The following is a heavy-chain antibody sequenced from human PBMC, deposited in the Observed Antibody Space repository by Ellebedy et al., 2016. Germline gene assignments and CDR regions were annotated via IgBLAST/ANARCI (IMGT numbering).Heavy chain of an antibody. D-gene: IGHD2/OR15-2a*01. J-gene: IGHJ4*02. V-gene: IGHV3-23*01. CDR1: GFTFSAYA. CDR2: ISYNSGST. CDR3: VRRKDGDYYYFDY. Sequence: GGSLRLSCAASGFTFSAYAVYWVRQAPGKGLEWVSSISYNSGSTYYTDSVKGRFTISRDNSKNRLFLQMNGLRVADTTLYYCVRRKDGDYYYFDYWGQGTLVTVSS.